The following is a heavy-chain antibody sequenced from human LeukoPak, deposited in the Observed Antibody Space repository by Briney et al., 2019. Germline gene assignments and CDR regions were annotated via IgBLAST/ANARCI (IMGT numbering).Heavy chain of an antibody. Sequence: SETLSLTCAVYGDSFSGYYWSWIRQPPGKGLEWIAEINHRGSTHYNPSLKSRVNISVDTSKNQFSLNLGSVAAADTAVYYCARSSSSTDDSFDVWGQGTMVSVSS. J-gene: IGHJ3*01. CDR1: GDSFSGYY. CDR3: ARSSSSTDDSFDV. CDR2: INHRGST. V-gene: IGHV4-34*01. D-gene: IGHD1-26*01.